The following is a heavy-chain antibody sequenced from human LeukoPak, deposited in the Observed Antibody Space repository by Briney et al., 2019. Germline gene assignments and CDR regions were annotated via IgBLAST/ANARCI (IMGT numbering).Heavy chain of an antibody. CDR3: AKGKILYRFDY. D-gene: IGHD2-2*01. J-gene: IGHJ4*02. Sequence: GGSLRLSCAAPGFTFSSYAMSWARQAPGKGLEWVSAISGSGGSTYYADSVKGRFTISRDNSKNTLYLQMNSLRAEDTALYYCAKGKILYRFDYWGQGTLVTVSS. CDR1: GFTFSSYA. V-gene: IGHV3-23*01. CDR2: ISGSGGST.